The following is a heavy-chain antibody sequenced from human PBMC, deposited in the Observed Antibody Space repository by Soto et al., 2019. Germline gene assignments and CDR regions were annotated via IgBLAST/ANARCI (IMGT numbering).Heavy chain of an antibody. CDR3: ARGWYYYDSSGPFDY. Sequence: SVKVSCKASGGTFSIYAISWVRQAPGQGLEWMGGIIPIFGTANYAQKFQGRVTITADESTSTAYMELSSLRSEDTAVYYCARGWYYYDSSGPFDYWGQGTLVTVSS. D-gene: IGHD3-22*01. V-gene: IGHV1-69*13. J-gene: IGHJ4*02. CDR1: GGTFSIYA. CDR2: IIPIFGTA.